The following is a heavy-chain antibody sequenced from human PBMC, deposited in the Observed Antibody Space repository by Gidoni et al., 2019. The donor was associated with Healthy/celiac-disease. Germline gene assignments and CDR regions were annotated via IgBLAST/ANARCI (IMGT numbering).Heavy chain of an antibody. V-gene: IGHV4-59*01. D-gene: IGHD6-19*01. J-gene: IGHJ4*02. CDR2: IYYSGST. CDR1: GGSISSYY. CDR3: ARGRAGGIAVAVDYFDY. Sequence: QVQLQESGPGLVKPSETLSLTCTVSGGSISSYYWSWIRQPPGKGLEWIGYIYYSGSTNYNPSLKSRVTISVDTSKNQFSLKLSSVTAADTAVYYCARGRAGGIAVAVDYFDYWGQGTLVTVSS.